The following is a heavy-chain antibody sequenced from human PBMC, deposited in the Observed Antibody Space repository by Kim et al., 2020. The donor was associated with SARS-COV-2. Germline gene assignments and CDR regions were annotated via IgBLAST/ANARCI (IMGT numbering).Heavy chain of an antibody. CDR1: GGSISSSSYY. CDR2: IYYSGST. D-gene: IGHD3-10*01. Sequence: SETLSLTCTVSGGSISSSSYYWGWIRQPPGKGLEWIGSIYYSGSTYYNPSLKSRVTISVDTSKNQFSLKLSSVTAADTAVYYCARHTLTYYYGSGTDSPFDYWGQGTLVTVSS. CDR3: ARHTLTYYYGSGTDSPFDY. J-gene: IGHJ4*02. V-gene: IGHV4-39*01.